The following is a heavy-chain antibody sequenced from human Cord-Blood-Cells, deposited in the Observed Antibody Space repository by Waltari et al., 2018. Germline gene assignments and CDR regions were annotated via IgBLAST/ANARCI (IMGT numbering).Heavy chain of an antibody. V-gene: IGHV1-58*01. CDR2: IVVGSGNT. CDR3: AADRGVATIFYWYFDP. D-gene: IGHD5-12*01. J-gene: IGHJ2*01. Sequence: QMQLVQSGPEVKKPGTSVKVSCKASGFTFTSSAVHWVRQARGQRLEWIGWIVVGSGNTNYAQKFQERVTITRDMSTSTAYMELSSLRSEDTAVYYCAADRGVATIFYWYFDPWGRGTLVTVSS. CDR1: GFTFTSSA.